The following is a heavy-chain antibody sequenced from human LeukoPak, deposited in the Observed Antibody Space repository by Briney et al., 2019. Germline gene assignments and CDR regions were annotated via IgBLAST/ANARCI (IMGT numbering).Heavy chain of an antibody. V-gene: IGHV1-46*01. CDR1: GYTFTSYY. Sequence: GASVKVSCKASGYTFTSYYTHWVRQAPGQGLEWMGIINPSGGSTSYAQKFQGRVTMTRDTSTSTVYMELSSLRSEDTAVYYCARGRDIVLMVYAPADYWGQGTLVTVSS. D-gene: IGHD2-8*01. J-gene: IGHJ4*02. CDR2: INPSGGST. CDR3: ARGRDIVLMVYAPADY.